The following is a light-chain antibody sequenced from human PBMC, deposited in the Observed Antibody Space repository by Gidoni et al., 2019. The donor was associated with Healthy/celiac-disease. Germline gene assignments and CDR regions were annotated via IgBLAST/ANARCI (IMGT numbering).Light chain of an antibody. V-gene: IGLV1-40*01. CDR3: QSYDSSLSEV. Sequence: QSVLTQPPSVSGALGQRVTISCNGSSPNIGAGYDVHWYQQLPGTAPKLLIYGNSHRPSGVPDRFSGSKSGTSASLAITGLQAEDEADYYCQSYDSSLSEVFGGGTKLTVL. CDR1: SPNIGAGYD. CDR2: GNS. J-gene: IGLJ2*01.